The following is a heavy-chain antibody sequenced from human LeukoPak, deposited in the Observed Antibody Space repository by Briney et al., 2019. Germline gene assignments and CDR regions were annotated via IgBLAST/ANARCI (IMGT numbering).Heavy chain of an antibody. J-gene: IGHJ3*02. D-gene: IGHD1-26*01. CDR3: ARDRALRWELNDAFDI. CDR1: GGSISSYY. V-gene: IGHV4-59*01. CDR2: IYYSGST. Sequence: SETLSLTCTVSGGSISSYYWSWIRQPPGKGLEWIGYIYYSGSTNYNPSLKSRVTISVDTSKNQFSLKLSSVTAADTAVYYCARDRALRWELNDAFDIWGQGTMVTVSS.